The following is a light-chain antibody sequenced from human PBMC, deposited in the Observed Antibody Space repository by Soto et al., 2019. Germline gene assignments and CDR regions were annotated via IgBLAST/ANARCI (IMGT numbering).Light chain of an antibody. Sequence: IVMTQSPDSLAVSLVERATINCKSSQSVLYSSNNKNYLAWYQQKPGQPPKLLIYWASTRESGVPGRFSGSGSGTDFTLTISSLQAEDVAVYYCQQYYSTPTWTFGQGTKVEIK. CDR1: QSVLYSSNNKNY. CDR2: WAS. J-gene: IGKJ1*01. CDR3: QQYYSTPTWT. V-gene: IGKV4-1*01.